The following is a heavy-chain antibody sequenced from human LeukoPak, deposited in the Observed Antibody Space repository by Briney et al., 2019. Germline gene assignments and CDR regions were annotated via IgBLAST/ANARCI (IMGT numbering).Heavy chain of an antibody. V-gene: IGHV3-74*01. CDR1: GFTFSSYW. CDR3: ARPTREGSSWYWWFDP. J-gene: IGHJ5*02. Sequence: GGSLRLSCAASGFTFSSYWMHWVRQAPGKGLVWVSRINNDGSSTSYADSVKGRLTTSRDNAKNTLYLQMNSLRAEDTAVYYCARPTREGSSWYWWFDPWGQGTLVTVSS. D-gene: IGHD6-13*01. CDR2: INNDGSST.